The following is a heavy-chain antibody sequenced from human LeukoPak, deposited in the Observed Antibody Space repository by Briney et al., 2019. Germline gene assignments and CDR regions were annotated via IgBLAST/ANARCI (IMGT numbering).Heavy chain of an antibody. Sequence: GGSLRLSCAASGFTFSSYSMNWVRQAPGKGLEWVSSISSSSSYIYYADSVKGRFTIPRDSAKNSLYLQMNSLRAEDTAVYYCAREGRDGYNYGYWGQGTLVTVSS. J-gene: IGHJ4*02. CDR1: GFTFSSYS. CDR3: AREGRDGYNYGY. V-gene: IGHV3-21*04. CDR2: ISSSSSYI. D-gene: IGHD5-24*01.